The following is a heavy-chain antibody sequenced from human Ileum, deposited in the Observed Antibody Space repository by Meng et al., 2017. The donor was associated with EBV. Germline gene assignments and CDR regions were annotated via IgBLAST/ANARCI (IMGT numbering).Heavy chain of an antibody. Sequence: VELQDSGPGPVKTSETLSLTCSVSGGSVSSNDYHWSWIRQPPGKGLEWIGCMYDSENAKYNPPLNSRVTISIDTTRNHFVLKLTSVTAADTAVYYCAYYFVGRGGPGSWGQGTLVTVSS. D-gene: IGHD3-9*01. V-gene: IGHV4-61*03. CDR3: AYYFVGRGGPGS. CDR1: GGSVSSNDYH. J-gene: IGHJ5*02. CDR2: MYDSENA.